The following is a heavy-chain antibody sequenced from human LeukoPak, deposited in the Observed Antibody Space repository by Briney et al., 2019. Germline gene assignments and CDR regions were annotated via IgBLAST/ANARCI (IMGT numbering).Heavy chain of an antibody. CDR2: IYYIGTT. CDR1: GGSISSSSYY. D-gene: IGHD1-26*01. V-gene: IGHV4-39*01. J-gene: IGHJ4*02. CDR3: ARRSGSYYATHFDY. Sequence: PSETLSLTCTVSGGSISSSSYYWGWIRQPPGKGLEWIGSIYYIGTTYYNPSLKNRVTISVDTYKNHFSLKLSSVTAADTAVYYCARRSGSYYATHFDYWGQGTLVTVSS.